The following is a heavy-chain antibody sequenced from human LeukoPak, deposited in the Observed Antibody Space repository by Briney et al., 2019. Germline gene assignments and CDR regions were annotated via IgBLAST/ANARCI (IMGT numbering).Heavy chain of an antibody. CDR3: ATSGDYAYNWFDP. Sequence: ASVKVSCKASGGTFSSYAISWVRQAPGQGLEWMGRIIPILGIANYAQKFQGRVTITADKSTSTAYMELSSLRSEDTAVYYCATSGDYAYNWFDPWGQGTLVTVSS. CDR1: GGTFSSYA. V-gene: IGHV1-69*04. CDR2: IIPILGIA. D-gene: IGHD4-17*01. J-gene: IGHJ5*02.